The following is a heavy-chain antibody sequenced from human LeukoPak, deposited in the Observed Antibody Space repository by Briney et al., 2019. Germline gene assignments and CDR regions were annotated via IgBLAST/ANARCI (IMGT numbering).Heavy chain of an antibody. D-gene: IGHD2-21*01. CDR2: IYSGGGT. V-gene: IGHV3-53*01. J-gene: IGHJ4*02. Sequence: GGSLRLSCAASGFTFSSYAMSWVRQAPGKGLEWVSIIYSGGGTYYSDSVKGRFTISRDNTKNALYLQMNSLRAEDTAVYYCARGAIPYYFDYWGQGALVTVSS. CDR3: ARGAIPYYFDY. CDR1: GFTFSSYA.